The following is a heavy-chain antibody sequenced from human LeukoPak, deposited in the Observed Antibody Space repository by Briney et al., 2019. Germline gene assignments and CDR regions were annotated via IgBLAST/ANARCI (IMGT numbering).Heavy chain of an antibody. CDR2: IYYSGST. D-gene: IGHD6-19*01. CDR1: GGSISSSSYY. CDR3: ASSYSSGRDYFDY. V-gene: IGHV4-39*07. J-gene: IGHJ4*02. Sequence: SETLSLTCTVSGGSISSSSYYWGWIRQPPGKGLEWIGSIYYSGSTYYNPSLKSRVTISVDTSKNQFSLKLSPVTAADTAVYYCASSYSSGRDYFDYWGQGTLVTVSS.